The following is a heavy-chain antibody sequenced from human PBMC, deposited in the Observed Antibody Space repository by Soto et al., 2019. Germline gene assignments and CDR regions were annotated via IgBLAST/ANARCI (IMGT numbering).Heavy chain of an antibody. V-gene: IGHV1-69*06. CDR3: ARAGGGIAAAGTFDY. CDR1: GGTFSSYA. D-gene: IGHD6-13*01. CDR2: IIPIFGTA. Sequence: QVQLVQSGAEVKKPGSSVKVSCKASGGTFSSYAISWVRQAPGQGLEWMGGIIPIFGTANYAQKFQGRVRITADKSTGTAYMGLSSLRSEDTAVYYCARAGGGIAAAGTFDYWGQGTLVTVSS. J-gene: IGHJ4*02.